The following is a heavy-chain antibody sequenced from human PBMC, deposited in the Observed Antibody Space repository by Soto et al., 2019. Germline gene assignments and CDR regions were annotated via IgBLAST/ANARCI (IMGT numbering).Heavy chain of an antibody. CDR1: GYTFTSYG. CDR2: ISAYNGNT. J-gene: IGHJ6*02. Sequence: SVKVSCKASGYTFTSYGISWVRQAPGQGLEWMGWISAYNGNTNYAQKLQGRVTMTTDTSTSTAYMELRSLRSDDTAVYYCARDGYGGNSGRYYYYGMDVWGQGTTVTVSS. D-gene: IGHD3-10*01. CDR3: ARDGYGGNSGRYYYYGMDV. V-gene: IGHV1-18*01.